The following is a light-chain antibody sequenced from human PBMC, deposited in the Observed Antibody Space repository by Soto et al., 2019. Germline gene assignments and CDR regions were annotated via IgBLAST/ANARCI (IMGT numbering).Light chain of an antibody. CDR2: DAS. CDR3: QQYGSSPGLFP. Sequence: EIVLTQSPGTLSLSPGDRATLSCRASQSVNSTYLAWYQQKPGQAPRLLIYDASSRATGIPYSFSGSGSGTDFTLTSSRLEPEDFAVYYCQQYGSSPGLFPFGPGTKVHIK. J-gene: IGKJ3*01. V-gene: IGKV3-20*01. CDR1: QSVNSTY.